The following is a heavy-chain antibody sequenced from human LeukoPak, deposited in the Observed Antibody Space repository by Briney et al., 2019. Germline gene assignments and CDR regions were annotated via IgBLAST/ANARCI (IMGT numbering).Heavy chain of an antibody. CDR3: ARDGYGIYGMDV. D-gene: IGHD5-18*01. Sequence: GGSLRLSCAASGFTFSSYSMNWIRQAPGKGLEWVSSISSSSSYIYYADSVKGRFTISRDNAKNSLYLQMSSLRAEDTAVYYCARDGYGIYGMDVWGQGTTVTVSS. V-gene: IGHV3-21*01. CDR2: ISSSSSYI. J-gene: IGHJ6*02. CDR1: GFTFSSYS.